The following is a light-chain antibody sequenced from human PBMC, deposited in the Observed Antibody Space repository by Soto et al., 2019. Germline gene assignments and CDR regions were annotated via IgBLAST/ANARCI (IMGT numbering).Light chain of an antibody. Sequence: QSVLTQPASVSGSPGQSITISCTGTSSDVGGFNYVSWYQQHPGKTPKLLIYDVSDRPSGVSNRFSGSKSGNTASLTISGLQAEDEADYYCSSFTGNQTLVFGAGTKVTVL. CDR3: SSFTGNQTLV. J-gene: IGLJ2*01. CDR2: DVS. V-gene: IGLV2-14*03. CDR1: SSDVGGFNY.